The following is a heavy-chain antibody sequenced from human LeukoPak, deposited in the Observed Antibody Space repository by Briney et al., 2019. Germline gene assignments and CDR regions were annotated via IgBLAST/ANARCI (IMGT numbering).Heavy chain of an antibody. CDR2: ISAYNGNT. V-gene: IGHV1-18*01. D-gene: IGHD2-2*01. Sequence: ASVKVSCKASGYTFTSYGISGVRQAPGQGLEWMGWISAYNGNTNYAQKLQGRVTMTTDTSTSTAYMELRSLRSDDTAVYYCARSSGYCSSTSCYGGFDYWGQGTLVTVSS. CDR3: ARSSGYCSSTSCYGGFDY. CDR1: GYTFTSYG. J-gene: IGHJ4*02.